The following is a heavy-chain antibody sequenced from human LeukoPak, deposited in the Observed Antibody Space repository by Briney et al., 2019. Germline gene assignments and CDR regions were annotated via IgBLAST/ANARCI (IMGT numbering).Heavy chain of an antibody. CDR2: ISSSSSTI. D-gene: IGHD6-25*01. V-gene: IGHV3-48*04. J-gene: IGHJ4*02. CDR1: GFTFSSYT. Sequence: GGSLRLSCAASGFTFSSYTMNWVRQAPGKGLEWVSYISSSSSTIYYADSVKGRFTISRDNAKNSLYLQMNSLRAEDTAVYYCASQVAASDFDYWGQGTLVTVSS. CDR3: ASQVAASDFDY.